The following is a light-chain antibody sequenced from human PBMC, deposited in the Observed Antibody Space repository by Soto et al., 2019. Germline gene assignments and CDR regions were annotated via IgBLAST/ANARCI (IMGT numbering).Light chain of an antibody. Sequence: EIVLTQSPGTLSLSPGERATLSCRASQSVSNNYLAWYQQKPGQAPRLLIYDASNRATGIPARFSGSGSGTDFTLTISSLEPEDFAVYYCQQYASSPLLTFGGGTKVDIK. J-gene: IGKJ4*01. CDR3: QQYASSPLLT. CDR1: QSVSNNY. CDR2: DAS. V-gene: IGKV3-20*01.